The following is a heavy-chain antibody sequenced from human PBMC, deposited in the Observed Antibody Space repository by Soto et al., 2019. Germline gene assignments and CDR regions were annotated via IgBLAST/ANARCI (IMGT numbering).Heavy chain of an antibody. V-gene: IGHV4-59*08. Sequence: SSETLSLTCTVSGGSISSYYWSWIRQPPGKGLEWIGYIYYSGSTNYNPSLKSRVTISVDTSKNQFSLKLSSVTAADTAVYYCARRYGSFFAYWGQGTRVPVSS. D-gene: IGHD3-16*01. CDR3: ARRYGSFFAY. CDR2: IYYSGST. CDR1: GGSISSYY. J-gene: IGHJ4*02.